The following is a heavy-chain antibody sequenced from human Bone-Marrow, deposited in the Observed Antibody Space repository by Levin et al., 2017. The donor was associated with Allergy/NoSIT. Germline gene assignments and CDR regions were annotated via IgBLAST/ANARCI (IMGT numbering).Heavy chain of an antibody. J-gene: IGHJ4*02. CDR1: GFTFRNYW. D-gene: IGHD2-15*01. V-gene: IGHV3-74*01. Sequence: PGGSLRLSCAASGFTFRNYWMHWVRQAPGKGLVWVSNIKSDGSVTTYMDSVKGRFTISRDNAKNTLYLQMNSLRDEDTAVYYCANLGLGSGGPDYWGQGTLVTVSS. CDR3: ANLGLGSGGPDY. CDR2: IKSDGSVT.